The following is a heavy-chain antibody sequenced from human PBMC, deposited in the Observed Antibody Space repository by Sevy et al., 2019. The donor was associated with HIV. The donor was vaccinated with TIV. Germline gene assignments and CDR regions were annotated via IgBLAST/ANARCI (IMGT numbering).Heavy chain of an antibody. Sequence: SETLSLTCTVSGASIGTGSDYWSWIRQPAGKGLEWIGRIYTSGTSNYNPFLKSRVTISLDTSKNQFSLKLSSVTAADTAVDYCARLNFDVLGGSYDAFDIWGQGTMVTVSS. CDR2: IYTSGTS. J-gene: IGHJ3*02. CDR1: GASIGTGSDY. CDR3: ARLNFDVLGGSYDAFDI. D-gene: IGHD3-3*01. V-gene: IGHV4-61*02.